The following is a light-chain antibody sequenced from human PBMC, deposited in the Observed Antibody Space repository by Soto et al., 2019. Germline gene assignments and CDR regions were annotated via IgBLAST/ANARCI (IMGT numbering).Light chain of an antibody. CDR3: QQSYSTPPIT. CDR2: GAS. V-gene: IGKV3-11*01. CDR1: QSVSTS. Sequence: ETVLTQSPVTLSLSPGERATLSCRASQSVSTSLAWYQQKPGQAPRLLIYGASSRATGIPDRFSGSGSGTEFTLTISRLQPEDFATYYCQQSYSTPPITFGQGTRLEIK. J-gene: IGKJ5*01.